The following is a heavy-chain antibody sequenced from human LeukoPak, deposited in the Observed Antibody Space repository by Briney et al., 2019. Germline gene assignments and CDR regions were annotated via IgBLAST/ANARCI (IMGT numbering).Heavy chain of an antibody. CDR2: IYSGVST. Sequence: GGSLRLSCAASGFTVSSNYMSWVRQAPGKGLEWVSVIYSGVSTYYADSVKGRFTISRDNSKNTLYLQMNSLRAEDTAVYYCASWGGSWEYYFDYWGQGTLVTVSS. V-gene: IGHV3-53*01. D-gene: IGHD1-26*01. CDR1: GFTVSSNY. J-gene: IGHJ4*02. CDR3: ASWGGSWEYYFDY.